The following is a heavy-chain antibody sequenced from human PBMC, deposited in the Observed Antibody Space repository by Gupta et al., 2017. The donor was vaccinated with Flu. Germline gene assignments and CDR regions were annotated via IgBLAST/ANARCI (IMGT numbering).Heavy chain of an antibody. Sequence: TFSSYGMNWVRQTPKKGLEWVSYISGSGTTRYDADSVKGRFTISRDNAKNSLYLQMNRLRAEDTAVYYCAADEYDSSGTHFWGQGTLFQVSS. J-gene: IGHJ4*02. CDR1: TFSSYG. CDR3: AADEYDSSGTHF. V-gene: IGHV3-48*01. D-gene: IGHD3-22*01. CDR2: ISGSGTTR.